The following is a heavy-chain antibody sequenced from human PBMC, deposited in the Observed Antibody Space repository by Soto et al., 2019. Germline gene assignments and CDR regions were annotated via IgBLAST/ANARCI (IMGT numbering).Heavy chain of an antibody. CDR1: GFTVSRYY. D-gene: IGHD2-15*01. J-gene: IGHJ6*03. Sequence: VQLVESGGGVVQPWGSLRLSCAVSGFTVSRYYMSWVRQPPGKGPEWVALFDNGGNTYYAESVKVRFTISRDSSENTLDLQLNSLRAEDTAVYYCVRDDVYCGGGRCYGVPMDGWCKVTTVTVSS. CDR2: FDNGGNT. V-gene: IGHV3-66*01. CDR3: VRDDVYCGGGRCYGVPMDG.